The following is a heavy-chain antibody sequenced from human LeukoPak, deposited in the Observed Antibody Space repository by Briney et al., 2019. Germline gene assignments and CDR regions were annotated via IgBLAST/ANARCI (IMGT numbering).Heavy chain of an antibody. J-gene: IGHJ6*03. CDR2: IYSGGST. CDR3: ARTGGGYCSSTSCYKSYYYYYMDV. Sequence: GGSLRLSCAASGFTVSSNYMSWVRQAPGKGLEWVWVIYSGGSTYYADSVKGRFTISRDNSKNTLYLQMNSLRAEDTAVYYCARTGGGYCSSTSCYKSYYYYYMDVWGKGTTVTVSS. D-gene: IGHD2-2*02. V-gene: IGHV3-53*01. CDR1: GFTVSSNY.